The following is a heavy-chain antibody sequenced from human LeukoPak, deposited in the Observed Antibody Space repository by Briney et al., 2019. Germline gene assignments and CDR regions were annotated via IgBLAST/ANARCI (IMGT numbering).Heavy chain of an antibody. CDR1: GFTFSSYS. V-gene: IGHV3-21*04. Sequence: GGSLRLSCAASGFTFSSYSMNWVRQAPGKGLEWVSSISSSSSYIYYADSVKGRFTISRDNAKNSLYLQMNSLRAEDTAVYYCARDGYYYDSSGYKLDWGQGTLVTVSS. J-gene: IGHJ4*02. CDR2: ISSSSSYI. CDR3: ARDGYYYDSSGYKLD. D-gene: IGHD3-22*01.